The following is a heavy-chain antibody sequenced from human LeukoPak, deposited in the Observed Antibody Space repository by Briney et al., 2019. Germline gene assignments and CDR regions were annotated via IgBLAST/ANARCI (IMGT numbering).Heavy chain of an antibody. CDR2: INPNSGGT. CDR1: GYTFTGYY. D-gene: IGHD6-19*01. Sequence: EASVKVSCKASGYTFTGYYMHWVRQAPGQGLEWMGWINPNSGGTNYAQKFQGRVTMTRDTSISTAYMELSRLRSDDTAVYYCARDHPYSSGWVYYYYGMDVWGQGTTVTVSS. J-gene: IGHJ6*02. V-gene: IGHV1-2*02. CDR3: ARDHPYSSGWVYYYYGMDV.